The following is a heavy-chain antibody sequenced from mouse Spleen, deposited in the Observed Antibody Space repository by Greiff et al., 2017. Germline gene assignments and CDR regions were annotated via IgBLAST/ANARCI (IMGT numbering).Heavy chain of an antibody. CDR1: GYTFTSYW. Sequence: QVQLKQSGTELVKPGASVKLSCKASGYTFTSYWMHWVKQRPGQGLEWIGNINPSNGGTNYNEKFKSKATLTVDKSSSTAYMQLSSLTSEDSAVYYCAKGPYGPRHWYFDVWGAGTTVTVSS. D-gene: IGHD1-1*02. CDR2: INPSNGGT. CDR3: AKGPYGPRHWYFDV. V-gene: IGHV1-53*01. J-gene: IGHJ1*01.